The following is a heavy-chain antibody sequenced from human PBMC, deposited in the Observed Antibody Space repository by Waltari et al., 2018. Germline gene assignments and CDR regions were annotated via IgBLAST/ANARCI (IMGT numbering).Heavy chain of an antibody. V-gene: IGHV3-74*01. CDR2: INADGSRT. CDR1: GFTFGGSG. CDR3: VRGGVPGAFDF. J-gene: IGHJ4*02. D-gene: IGHD3-10*01. Sequence: VQLVESGGGLVQRGGSLRLSCPPSGFTFGGSGMHGFRQAPGRGCGWGCSGVRETAWEGLVWVSSINADGSRTTSADSGEGRFTISGDNAENTLCLQMNSLRDEDTALYYCVRGGVPGAFDFWGQGTLVTVSS.